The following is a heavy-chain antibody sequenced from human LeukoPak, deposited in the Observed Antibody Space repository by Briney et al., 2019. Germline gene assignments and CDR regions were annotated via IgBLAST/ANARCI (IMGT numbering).Heavy chain of an antibody. CDR1: GGSVSSSIYC. CDR3: ASLGTLRS. Sequence: SETLSLTCTVSGGSVSSSIYCWGWIRQPPGKGLEWIGSISYSGTNYNNPSLKSRVSISIDTSKNQFSVKLTSVTAADTAMYYCASLGTLRSWGQGTLVTVSS. J-gene: IGHJ5*02. V-gene: IGHV4-39*01. CDR2: ISYSGTN. D-gene: IGHD7-27*01.